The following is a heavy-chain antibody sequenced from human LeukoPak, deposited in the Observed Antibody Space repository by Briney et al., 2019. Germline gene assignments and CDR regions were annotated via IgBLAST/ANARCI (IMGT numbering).Heavy chain of an antibody. CDR3: ASLGAPRDV. V-gene: IGHV4-39*07. J-gene: IGHJ6*04. CDR1: GGSISSSSYY. D-gene: IGHD3-16*01. CDR2: IYYSGST. Sequence: SETLSLTCTVSGGSISSSSYYWGWIRQPPGKGLEWIGSIYYSGSTYYNPSLKSRVTISVDTSKNQFSLKLSSVTAADTAVYYCASLGAPRDVWGKGTTVTVSS.